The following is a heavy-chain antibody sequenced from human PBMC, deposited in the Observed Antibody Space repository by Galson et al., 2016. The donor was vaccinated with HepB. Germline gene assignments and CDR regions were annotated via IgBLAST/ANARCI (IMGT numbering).Heavy chain of an antibody. CDR1: GFTFSSYS. V-gene: IGHV3-48*02. CDR2: IRSSSSTI. J-gene: IGHJ6*02. D-gene: IGHD3-3*01. CDR3: ARDRVSGDFWSGYYTGIGMDV. Sequence: SLRLSSAASGFTFSSYSMNWVRQAPGKGLEWVSYIRSSSSTIYYADSVKGRFTISRDNAKNSLYLQMNSLRDEDTAVYYCARDRVSGDFWSGYYTGIGMDVWGQGTTVTVSS.